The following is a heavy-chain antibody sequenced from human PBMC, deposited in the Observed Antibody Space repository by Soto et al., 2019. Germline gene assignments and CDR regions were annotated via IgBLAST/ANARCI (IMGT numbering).Heavy chain of an antibody. CDR1: GGSFSGYY. D-gene: IGHD2-15*01. Sequence: PSETLSLTCAVYGGSFSGYYWSWIRQPPGKGLEWIGEINHSGSTNYNPSHKSRVNISEDTSKNQFSLKLSTVTAADTAVYYCASSAVVVVVAAKDYYYYYMDVWGKGTTVTVSS. J-gene: IGHJ6*03. CDR3: ASSAVVVVVAAKDYYYYYMDV. CDR2: INHSGST. V-gene: IGHV4-34*01.